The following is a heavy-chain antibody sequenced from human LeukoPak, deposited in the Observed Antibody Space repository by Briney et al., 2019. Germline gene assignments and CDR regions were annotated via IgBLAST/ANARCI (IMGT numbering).Heavy chain of an antibody. CDR2: ISAYNGNT. CDR3: ARVGGYYSSSSVDEDV. J-gene: IGHJ6*02. V-gene: IGHV1-18*01. CDR1: GYTFTSYG. D-gene: IGHD6-6*01. Sequence: ASVKVSCKASGYTFTSYGISWVRQAPGQGLEWMGWISAYNGNTNYAQKLQGRVTMTTDTSTSTAYMELRSLRSDDTAVYYCARVGGYYSSSSVDEDVWGQGTTVTASS.